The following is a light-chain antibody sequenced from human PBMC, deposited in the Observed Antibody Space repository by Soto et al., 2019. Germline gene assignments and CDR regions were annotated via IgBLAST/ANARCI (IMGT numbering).Light chain of an antibody. CDR1: QSVSSH. J-gene: IGKJ2*01. Sequence: ELVLTQSPATLSLSPGERATLSCRASQSVSSHLAWYRQKPGQPPRLLIYDASNRATGNPARFSGSGSGTDFTLTISSLEPEDFAVYYCQHRSNWLYTFGQGTKLEI. CDR3: QHRSNWLYT. CDR2: DAS. V-gene: IGKV3-11*01.